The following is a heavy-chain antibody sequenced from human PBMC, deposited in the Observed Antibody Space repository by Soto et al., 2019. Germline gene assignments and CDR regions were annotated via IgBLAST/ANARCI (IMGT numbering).Heavy chain of an antibody. J-gene: IGHJ4*02. CDR2: ISYDGSNK. D-gene: IGHD3-16*02. Sequence: QVQLVESGGGVVQPGRSLRLSCAASGFTFSSYGMHWVRQAPGKGLEWVAVISYDGSNKYYADSVKGRFTISRDNSKNTLYLQMNSLRAEDTAVYYWAKDPREGRIGRYFDYWGQGTLVTVSS. CDR3: AKDPREGRIGRYFDY. CDR1: GFTFSSYG. V-gene: IGHV3-30*18.